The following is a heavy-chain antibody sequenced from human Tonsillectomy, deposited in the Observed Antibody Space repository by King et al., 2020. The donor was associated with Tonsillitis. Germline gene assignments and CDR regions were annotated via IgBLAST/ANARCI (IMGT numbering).Heavy chain of an antibody. V-gene: IGHV4-34*01. CDR2: IDHSGIT. CDR3: ARSTVGRFYY. CDR1: GGSFSGYS. J-gene: IGHJ4*02. D-gene: IGHD4-23*01. Sequence: VQLQQWGAGLLKPSETLSLTCAVFGGSFSGYSWSWLRQHPGKGLEWIGEIDHSGITNYNPSLKSRVTISSDISKNQFSLKLSSVTAADTAVYYCARSTVGRFYYWGQGTLVTVSS.